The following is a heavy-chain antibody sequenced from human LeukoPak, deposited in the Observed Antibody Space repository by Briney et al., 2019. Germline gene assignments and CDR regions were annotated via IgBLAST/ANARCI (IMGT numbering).Heavy chain of an antibody. CDR3: ARVPYSGYDFEDY. V-gene: IGHV1-2*02. CDR1: GYTFTAYY. J-gene: IGHJ4*02. Sequence: ASVKVSCKASGYTFTAYYMHWARQAPGQGLEWMGWITPNSGGAKYAQRFQGRVTMTRDTSISTAYMELSGLRSDDTAVYYCARVPYSGYDFEDYWGQGTLVTVSS. CDR2: ITPNSGGA. D-gene: IGHD5-12*01.